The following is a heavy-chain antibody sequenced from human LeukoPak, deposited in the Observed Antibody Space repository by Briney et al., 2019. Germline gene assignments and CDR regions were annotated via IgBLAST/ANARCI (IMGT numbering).Heavy chain of an antibody. V-gene: IGHV4-34*01. CDR1: GGSLSGYY. CDR3: ATRYGYFDY. D-gene: IGHD1-1*01. J-gene: IGHJ4*02. CDR2: INHSGST. Sequence: SETLSLTCAVYGGSLSGYYWSWIRQPPGKGLEWIGEINHSGSTNYNPSLKSRVTISVDTSKSQFSLKLSSVTAADTAVYYCATRYGYFDYWGQGTLVTVSS.